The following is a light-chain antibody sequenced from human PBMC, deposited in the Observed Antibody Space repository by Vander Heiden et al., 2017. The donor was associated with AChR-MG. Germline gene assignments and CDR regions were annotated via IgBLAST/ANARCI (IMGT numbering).Light chain of an antibody. CDR2: STN. CDR1: SGSVSTNYY. J-gene: IGLJ3*02. Sequence: QTVVTQEPSFSVSPGGTVTLTCGLSSGSVSTNYYPSWSQQTPGQAPRTRSYSTNTRSCGVPGRCSGSILGNNDDLNITGAQADDEAHYDCVLSMGGGRGVGGGGTKLTVL. V-gene: IGLV8-61*01. CDR3: VLSMGGGRGV.